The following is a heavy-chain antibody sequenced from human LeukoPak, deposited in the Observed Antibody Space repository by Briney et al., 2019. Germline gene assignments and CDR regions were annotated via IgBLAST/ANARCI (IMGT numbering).Heavy chain of an antibody. V-gene: IGHV4-61*01. CDR2: IFHTGST. CDR3: ARDTNGVDV. CDR1: DGSVSRGSYY. Sequence: SETLSLTCTVSDGSVSRGSYYWSWIRQSPGKGLEWIGHIFHTGSTNYSPSLKSRVTISIDTSKNQFSLKLSSVTAADTAVYYCARDTNGVDVWGQGTTVTVSS. J-gene: IGHJ6*02. D-gene: IGHD1-1*01.